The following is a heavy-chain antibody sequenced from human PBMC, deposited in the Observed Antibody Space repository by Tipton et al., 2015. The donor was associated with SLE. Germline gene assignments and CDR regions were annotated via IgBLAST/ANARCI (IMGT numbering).Heavy chain of an antibody. Sequence: SLRLSCAVSGFTVSTNYMSWVRQAPGKGLEWVSVIYSGGSTYYADSVKGRFTISRDNSKNTLYLEMNSLRAEDTAVYYCAREADDSSALDYWGQGTLVTVSS. CDR2: IYSGGST. CDR1: GFTVSTNY. CDR3: AREADDSSALDY. V-gene: IGHV3-53*01. J-gene: IGHJ4*02. D-gene: IGHD3-22*01.